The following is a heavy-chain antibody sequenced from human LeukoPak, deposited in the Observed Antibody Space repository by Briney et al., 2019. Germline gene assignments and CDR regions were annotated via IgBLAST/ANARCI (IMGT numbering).Heavy chain of an antibody. Sequence: SVKVSCKASGGTFSSYAISWVRQAPGQGLEWMGRIIPIFGIANYAQKFQGRVAITADKSTSTAYMELSSLRSEDTAVYYCARVRYYDSSGYTSQLDYWGQGTLVTVSS. J-gene: IGHJ4*02. V-gene: IGHV1-69*04. CDR3: ARVRYYDSSGYTSQLDY. CDR2: IIPIFGIA. D-gene: IGHD3-22*01. CDR1: GGTFSSYA.